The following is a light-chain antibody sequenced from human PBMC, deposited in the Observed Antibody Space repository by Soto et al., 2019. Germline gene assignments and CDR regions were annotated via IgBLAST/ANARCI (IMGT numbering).Light chain of an antibody. CDR3: QQRSSGVT. V-gene: IGKV3-11*01. Sequence: EIVLTQSPATLSLSPGERATLSCWASESISTYLGWYQQKPGQPPRPLIYDASNRATGIPARFSGSGSGTDFTLTISSLEPEDSAVYFCQQRSSGVTFGQGTRLEIK. CDR2: DAS. J-gene: IGKJ5*01. CDR1: ESISTY.